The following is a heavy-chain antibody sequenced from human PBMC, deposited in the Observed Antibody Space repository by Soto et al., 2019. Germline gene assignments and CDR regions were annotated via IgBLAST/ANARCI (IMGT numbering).Heavy chain of an antibody. V-gene: IGHV1-18*01. J-gene: IGHJ5*02. Sequence: AASVKVSCKASGYTFTNFGIRWVRQAPGQGLEWVGWISGYSGNTNSAQKFQGRVTVTTDTSTSTAYVELRSLTSDDTAVYYCAISRPMVNSPTPEDSWGQGSLVTVSS. CDR1: GYTFTNFG. CDR3: AISRPMVNSPTPEDS. CDR2: ISGYSGNT. D-gene: IGHD2-21*01.